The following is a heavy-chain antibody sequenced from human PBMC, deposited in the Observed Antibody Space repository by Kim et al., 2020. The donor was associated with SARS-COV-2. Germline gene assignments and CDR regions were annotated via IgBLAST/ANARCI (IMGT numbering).Heavy chain of an antibody. J-gene: IGHJ4*02. V-gene: IGHV3-30*18. CDR1: GFTFSSYG. CDR3: AKDLSYPSGYDWGVVDY. CDR2: ISYDGSNK. D-gene: IGHD5-12*01. Sequence: GGSLRLSCAASGFTFSSYGMHWVRQAPGKGLEWVAVISYDGSNKYYADSVKGRFTISRDNSKNTLYLQMNSLRAEDTAVYYCAKDLSYPSGYDWGVVDYWGQGTLVTVSS.